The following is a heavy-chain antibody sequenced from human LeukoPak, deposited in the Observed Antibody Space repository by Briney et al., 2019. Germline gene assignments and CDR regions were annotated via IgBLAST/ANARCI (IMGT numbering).Heavy chain of an antibody. V-gene: IGHV3-30-3*01. D-gene: IGHD3-9*01. CDR3: ARADILTGHRLYYFDY. CDR1: GFTFSSYA. J-gene: IGHJ4*02. Sequence: GGSLRLSCAASGFTFSSYAMHWVRQAPGKGLEWVAVISYDGSNKYYADSVKGRFTISRDDSKNTLYLQMNSLRAEDTAVYYCARADILTGHRLYYFDYWGQGTLVTVSS. CDR2: ISYDGSNK.